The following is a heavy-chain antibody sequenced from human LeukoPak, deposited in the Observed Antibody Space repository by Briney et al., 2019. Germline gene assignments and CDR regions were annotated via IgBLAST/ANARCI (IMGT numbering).Heavy chain of an antibody. CDR3: ARSTMIVGFDY. CDR2: TYHSGST. CDR1: GYSISSGYY. D-gene: IGHD3-22*01. Sequence: PSETLSLTCTVSGYSISSGYYWGWIRQPPGKGLEWIGSTYHSGSTYYNPSLKSRVTISVDTSKNQFSLKLSSVTAADTAVYYCARSTMIVGFDYWGQGTLVTVSS. V-gene: IGHV4-38-2*02. J-gene: IGHJ4*02.